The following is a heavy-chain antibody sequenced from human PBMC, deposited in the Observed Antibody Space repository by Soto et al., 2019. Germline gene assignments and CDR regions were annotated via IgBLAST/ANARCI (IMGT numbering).Heavy chain of an antibody. D-gene: IGHD6-19*01. CDR1: GFTVSSNY. Sequence: EVQLVESGGGLIQPGGSLRLSCAASGFTVSSNYMSWVRQAPGKGLEWVSVIYSGGSKYYADSVKGRFTISRDNSKNTLYRQMNILRAKNTAVYYCAIGVAGDYWGQGTLVTVSS. CDR3: AIGVAGDY. CDR2: IYSGGSK. V-gene: IGHV3-53*01. J-gene: IGHJ4*02.